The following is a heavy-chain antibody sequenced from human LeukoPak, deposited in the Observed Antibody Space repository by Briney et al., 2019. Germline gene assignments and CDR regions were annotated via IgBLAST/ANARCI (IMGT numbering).Heavy chain of an antibody. CDR1: GFRFDSYS. V-gene: IGHV3-48*02. Sequence: GGSLRLSCAAFGFRFDSYSMNWVRQAPGKGLEWLSFTSSGSRDIYYADSVKGRFTISRDNGKNSLYLHMNSLRDEDTAVYYCARASCYLRNCYYYGMDVRGQGTTVTVSS. CDR3: ARASCYLRNCYYYGMDV. CDR2: TSSGSRDI. J-gene: IGHJ6*02. D-gene: IGHD2-2*01.